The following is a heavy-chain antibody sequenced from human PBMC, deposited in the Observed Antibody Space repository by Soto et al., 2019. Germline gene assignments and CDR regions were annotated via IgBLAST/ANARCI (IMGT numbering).Heavy chain of an antibody. CDR1: GYTFSNYG. CDR2: ISGYIGNT. Sequence: ASVKVSCKASGYTFSNYGISWVRQAPGQGLEWMGWISGYIGNTNYAQNLQGRVTMTTETSTNTAYMELRSLRSDDTAVYYCARRYDYGEQASDYWGQGTLVTVSS. J-gene: IGHJ4*02. V-gene: IGHV1-18*04. CDR3: ARRYDYGEQASDY. D-gene: IGHD3-10*01.